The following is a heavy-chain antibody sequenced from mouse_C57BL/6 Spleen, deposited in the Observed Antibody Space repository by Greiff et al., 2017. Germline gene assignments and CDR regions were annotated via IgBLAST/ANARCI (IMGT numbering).Heavy chain of an antibody. V-gene: IGHV14-2*01. D-gene: IGHD1-1*01. CDR1: GFNIQDYY. Sequence: EVQLQQPGAELVKPGASVKLSCTASGFNIQDYYMHWVKQRTEQGLEWIGRIDPEDGETKYAPKFQGKATITADTSSNTAYLQLSSLTSEDTAVYYCAYSFITTVVEPSGYWGQGTTLTVSS. CDR3: AYSFITTVVEPSGY. CDR2: IDPEDGET. J-gene: IGHJ2*01.